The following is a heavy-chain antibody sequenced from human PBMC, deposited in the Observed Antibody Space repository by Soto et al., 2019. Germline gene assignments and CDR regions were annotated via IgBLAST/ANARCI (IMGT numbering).Heavy chain of an antibody. CDR2: ISHDGFSQ. V-gene: IGHV3-30*18. Sequence: QVQLVESGGGVVQPGTSLRLSCVVSGFTLSNTGVHWVRQAPGKGLEWVAMISHDGFSQHYVDSVRGRFTISRDNSKNTLYLQMDSLRPEDTSVYYCAKDWGSRGWFNWFDSWGQGTLVIVSS. CDR1: GFTLSNTG. J-gene: IGHJ5*01. D-gene: IGHD6-13*01. CDR3: AKDWGSRGWFNWFDS.